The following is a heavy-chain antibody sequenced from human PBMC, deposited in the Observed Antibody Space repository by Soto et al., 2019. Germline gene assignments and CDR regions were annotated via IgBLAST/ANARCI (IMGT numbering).Heavy chain of an antibody. CDR3: AKNYDFWSGYMKYYFDY. CDR2: ISGSGGST. D-gene: IGHD3-3*01. CDR1: GFTFSSYA. V-gene: IGHV3-23*01. Sequence: LRLSCAASGFTFSSYAMSWVRQAPGKGLEWVSAISGSGGSTYYADSVKGRFTISRDNSKNTLYLQMNSLRAEDTAVYYCAKNYDFWSGYMKYYFDYWGQGTLVTVSS. J-gene: IGHJ4*02.